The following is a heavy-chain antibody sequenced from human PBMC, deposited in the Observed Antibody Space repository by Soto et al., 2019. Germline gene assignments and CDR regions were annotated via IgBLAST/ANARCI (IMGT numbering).Heavy chain of an antibody. J-gene: IGHJ4*02. CDR2: IYYSGIT. Sequence: SETLSLTCTVSGGSISSSSYYWGWIRQPPGKGLEWFGYIYYSGITYYNPSLKSRFTISVDTSKNQFSLKLSSVTAADTAVYYCARDGNGDYPGYYFDYWGQGTLVTVSS. D-gene: IGHD4-17*01. CDR3: ARDGNGDYPGYYFDY. CDR1: GGSISSSSYY. V-gene: IGHV4-39*07.